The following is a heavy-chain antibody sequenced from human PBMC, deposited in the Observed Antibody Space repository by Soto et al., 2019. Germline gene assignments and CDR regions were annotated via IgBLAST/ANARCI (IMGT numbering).Heavy chain of an antibody. V-gene: IGHV4-31*03. CDR1: CGSISSGGYH. CDR2: IYYSGNT. CDR3: ARSVFP. J-gene: IGHJ5*02. Sequence: QVQLQESGPGLVKPSQPLSLTCSVSCGSISSGGYHWSWSRQHPGKGLEWIGYIYYSGNTYYNPSLKSRVTISVDTSKNQFSLKMTSVTAADTAVYYCARSVFPWGQGTLVTVSS.